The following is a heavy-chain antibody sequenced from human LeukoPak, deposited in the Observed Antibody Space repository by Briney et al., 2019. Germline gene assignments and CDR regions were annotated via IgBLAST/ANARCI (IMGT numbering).Heavy chain of an antibody. V-gene: IGHV3-23*01. J-gene: IGHJ2*01. Sequence: GGSLRLSCAASGFTFSSYAMSWVRQAPGKGLEWVPAISGSGGSTYYADSVKGRFTISRDNSKNTLYLQMNSLRAEDTAVYYCAKDSAAGDYTSFDLWGRGTLVTVSS. CDR1: GFTFSSYA. CDR2: ISGSGGST. D-gene: IGHD4-17*01. CDR3: AKDSAAGDYTSFDL.